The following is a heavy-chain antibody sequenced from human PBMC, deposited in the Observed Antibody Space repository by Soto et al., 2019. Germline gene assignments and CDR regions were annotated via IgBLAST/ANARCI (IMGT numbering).Heavy chain of an antibody. Sequence: GGSLRLSCAASGFTFSSYSMNWVRQAPGKGLEWVSYISSSGNTIYYADSVKGRFTISRDNAKNSLYLQMNNLRAEDTAVYYCASDLPTGDLGYRGQRTLVTGSS. CDR2: ISSSGNTI. CDR1: GFTFSSYS. V-gene: IGHV3-48*01. CDR3: ASDLPTGDLGY. D-gene: IGHD7-27*01. J-gene: IGHJ4*02.